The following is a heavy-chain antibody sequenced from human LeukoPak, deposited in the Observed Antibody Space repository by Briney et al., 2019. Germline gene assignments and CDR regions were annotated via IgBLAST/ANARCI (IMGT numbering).Heavy chain of an antibody. CDR3: ARGSTPLAAAGIVYVAFDI. Sequence: GASVKVSCKASGYTFTGYYMHWVRQAPGQGLEWMGWINPNSGGTNYAQKFQGRVTMTRDTSISTAYMELSSLRSEDTAVYYCARGSTPLAAAGIVYVAFDIWGQGTMVTVSS. D-gene: IGHD6-13*01. J-gene: IGHJ3*02. CDR1: GYTFTGYY. CDR2: INPNSGGT. V-gene: IGHV1-2*02.